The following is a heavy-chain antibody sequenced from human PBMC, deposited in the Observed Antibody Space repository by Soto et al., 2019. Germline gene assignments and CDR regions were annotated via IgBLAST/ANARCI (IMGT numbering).Heavy chain of an antibody. J-gene: IGHJ4*02. CDR2: IYYSGST. CDR3: ARRRYDYITVVYFDY. V-gene: IGHV4-39*01. Sequence: SETLSLTCTASGGSISSSSYYWGWIRQPPGKGLEWIGSIYYSGSTYYNPSLKSRVTISVDTSKNQFSLKLSSVTAADTAVYYCARRRYDYITVVYFDYWGQGTLVTVSS. D-gene: IGHD3-16*01. CDR1: GGSISSSSYY.